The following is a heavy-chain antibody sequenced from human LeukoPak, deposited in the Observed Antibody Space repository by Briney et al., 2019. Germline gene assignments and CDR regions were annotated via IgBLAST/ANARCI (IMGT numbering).Heavy chain of an antibody. Sequence: SVKVSCKASRGTFSSYAISWVRQAPGQGLEWMGRIIPIFGTANYAQKFQGRVTITTDESTSTAYMELSSLRSEDTAVYYCTRDLTYCGGDCYSDYWGQGTLVTVSS. D-gene: IGHD2-21*02. CDR3: TRDLTYCGGDCYSDY. V-gene: IGHV1-69*05. J-gene: IGHJ4*02. CDR1: RGTFSSYA. CDR2: IIPIFGTA.